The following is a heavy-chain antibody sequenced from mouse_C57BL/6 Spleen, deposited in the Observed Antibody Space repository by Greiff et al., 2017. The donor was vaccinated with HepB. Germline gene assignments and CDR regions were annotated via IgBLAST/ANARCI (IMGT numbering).Heavy chain of an antibody. CDR1: GFSLTSDG. D-gene: IGHD1-1*01. CDR3: DSSTVVATDFAIAY. V-gene: IGHV2-5*01. Sequence: QVQLKESGPGLVQPSQSLSITCTVSGFSLTSDGVHWVRQSPGKGLEWLGVLWRGGSTDYNEAFMSRRSITKDNSKSQVFFNLNSLQADDTAIYYCDSSTVVATDFAIAYWGQGTPVTVSS. J-gene: IGHJ4*01. CDR2: LWRGGST.